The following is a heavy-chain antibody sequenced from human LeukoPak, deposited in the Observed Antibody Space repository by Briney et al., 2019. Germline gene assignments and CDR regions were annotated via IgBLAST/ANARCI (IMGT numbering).Heavy chain of an antibody. CDR3: ARFDRGYCSGGSCYGFDY. Sequence: GASVKVSCKASGYTFTSYDINWVRQAPGQGLEWMGWISAYNGNTNYAQKLQGRVTMTTDTSTSTAYMELRSLRSDDAAVYYRARFDRGYCSGGSCYGFDYWGQGTLVTVSS. CDR2: ISAYNGNT. V-gene: IGHV1-18*01. J-gene: IGHJ4*02. D-gene: IGHD2-15*01. CDR1: GYTFTSYD.